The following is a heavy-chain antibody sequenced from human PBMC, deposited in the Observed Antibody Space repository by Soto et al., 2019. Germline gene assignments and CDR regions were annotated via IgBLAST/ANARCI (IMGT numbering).Heavy chain of an antibody. CDR1: GGSISSSSYY. Sequence: SETLSLTCTVSGGSISSSSYYWVWIRQPPGKGLEWIGSIYYSGSTYYNPSLKSRVTISVDTSKNQFSLKLSSVTAADTAVYYCARHLYYYDSSGYFPFDYWGQGTLVTVSS. D-gene: IGHD3-22*01. CDR2: IYYSGST. CDR3: ARHLYYYDSSGYFPFDY. J-gene: IGHJ4*02. V-gene: IGHV4-39*01.